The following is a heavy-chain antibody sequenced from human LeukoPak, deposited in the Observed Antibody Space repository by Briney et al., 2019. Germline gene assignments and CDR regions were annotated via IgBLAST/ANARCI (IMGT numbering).Heavy chain of an antibody. CDR3: ARTHREQWLVDY. V-gene: IGHV4-59*08. CDR2: IYYSGST. CDR1: GGSISGYY. J-gene: IGHJ4*02. Sequence: SETLSLTCTVSGGSISGYYWSWIRQPPGKGLEWIGYIYYSGSTDYNPSLESRVTISLDPSKKQFSLRLSSVTAADTAVYYCARTHREQWLVDYWGQGTLVTVSS. D-gene: IGHD6-19*01.